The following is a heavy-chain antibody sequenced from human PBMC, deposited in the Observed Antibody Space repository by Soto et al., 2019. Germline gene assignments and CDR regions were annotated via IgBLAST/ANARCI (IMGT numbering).Heavy chain of an antibody. CDR1: GFTFSNAW. D-gene: IGHD3-22*01. Sequence: PGGSLRLSCAASGFTFSNAWINWVRQAPGKGLEWVGRIKSKTDGGTPDYAAPVKGRFAISRDDSKNMVYLQMNSLKTEDTGIYYCTKDSYSSIIVVRFDYWGHGTLVTVSP. J-gene: IGHJ4*01. V-gene: IGHV3-15*07. CDR2: IKSKTDGGTP. CDR3: TKDSYSSIIVVRFDY.